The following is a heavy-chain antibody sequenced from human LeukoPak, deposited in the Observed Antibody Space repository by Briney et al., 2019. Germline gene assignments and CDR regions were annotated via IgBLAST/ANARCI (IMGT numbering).Heavy chain of an antibody. J-gene: IGHJ4*02. CDR2: INAGNGNT. D-gene: IGHD6-13*01. CDR3: ARAYSSSWYDY. CDR1: GYTFTSYA. V-gene: IGHV1-3*01. Sequence: ASVKVSFTASGYTFTSYAMHWVRQAPGQRLEWMGWINAGNGNTKYSQKFQGRVTITRDTSASTAYMELSSLRSEDTAVYYCARAYSSSWYDYWGQGTLVTVSS.